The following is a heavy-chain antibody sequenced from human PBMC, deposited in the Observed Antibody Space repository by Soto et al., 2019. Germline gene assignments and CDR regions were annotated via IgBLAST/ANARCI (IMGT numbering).Heavy chain of an antibody. Sequence: QVQVMQSGAEVKKPGDSVKVSCKTSGYIFSDYGINWVRQAPGQGLEWMGWISGYSGNANLAQKFQGRVTMTKVKIKRTAYIELGKLRSDGTGGYYRAKKNSGTNWGESDYWGQGTLVTVSS. V-gene: IGHV1-18*04. CDR1: GYIFSDYG. D-gene: IGHD7-27*01. J-gene: IGHJ4*02. CDR3: AKKNSGTNWGESDY. CDR2: ISGYSGNA.